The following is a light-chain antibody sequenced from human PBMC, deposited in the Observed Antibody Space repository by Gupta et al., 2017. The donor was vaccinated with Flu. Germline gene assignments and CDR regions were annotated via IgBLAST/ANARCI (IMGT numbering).Light chain of an antibody. V-gene: IGKV1-5*03. CDR1: QNISQW. CDR2: MAS. CDR3: LQESSRPWT. J-gene: IGKJ1*01. Sequence: PSTLSASVGDRVTITCRARQNISQWLAWYQQRPGKAPMLLIYMASTLDSGVPSRFSGSGSGTDFTLTISSLQPDDFATYYCLQESSRPWTFGQGTKVEVK.